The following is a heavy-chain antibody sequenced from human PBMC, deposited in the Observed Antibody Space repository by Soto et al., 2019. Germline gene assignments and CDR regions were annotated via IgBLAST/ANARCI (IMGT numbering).Heavy chain of an antibody. J-gene: IGHJ4*02. CDR3: ARTDYSSGWYFFFDY. D-gene: IGHD6-19*01. CDR1: GGSISSYY. V-gene: IGHV4-59*13. Sequence: PSETLSLICTVSGGSISSYYWSWIRQPPGKGLEWIGYIYYSGSTNYNPSLKSRVTISVDTSKNQFSLKLSSVTAADTAVYYCARTDYSSGWYFFFDYWGQGTLVTVSS. CDR2: IYYSGST.